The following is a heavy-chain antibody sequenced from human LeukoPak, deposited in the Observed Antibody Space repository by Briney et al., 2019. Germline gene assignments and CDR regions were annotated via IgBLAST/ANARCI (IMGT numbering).Heavy chain of an antibody. CDR2: ISSSSSYI. V-gene: IGHV3-21*01. CDR1: GFTFSSYS. D-gene: IGHD3-10*01. CDR3: ARDHHRYGSGSYPYDY. J-gene: IGHJ4*02. Sequence: GGSLRLSCAASGFTFSSYSMNWVRQAPGKRLEWVSSISSSSSYIYYADSVKGRFTISRDNAKNSLYLQMNSLRAEDTAVYYCARDHHRYGSGSYPYDYWGQGTLVTVSS.